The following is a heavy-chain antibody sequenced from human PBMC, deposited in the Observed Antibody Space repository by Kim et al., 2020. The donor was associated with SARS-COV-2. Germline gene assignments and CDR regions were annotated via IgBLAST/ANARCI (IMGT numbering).Heavy chain of an antibody. CDR2: ISSTSSYI. Sequence: GGSLRLSCAASGFTFSSYSMNWVRQAPGKGLEWVSSISSTSSYIYYADSVKGRFTISRDNAKNSLYLQMNSLRAEDTAVYYCARDLRAGNDYWGQGTLVTVSS. CDR3: ARDLRAGNDY. D-gene: IGHD1-1*01. V-gene: IGHV3-21*01. J-gene: IGHJ4*02. CDR1: GFTFSSYS.